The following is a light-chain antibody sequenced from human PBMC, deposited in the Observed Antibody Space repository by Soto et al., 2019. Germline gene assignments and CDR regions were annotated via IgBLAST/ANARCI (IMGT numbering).Light chain of an antibody. J-gene: IGKJ4*01. CDR3: QYQGT. Sequence: IVLTQSPGTLSLSPGERATLSCRASQSVGRRYLAWYQQKPGQAPMLLIYDVSERASDISDRFSGSGSGXXXXXTINRLVPXXVXVYYCQYQGTFGGGTKVEIK. CDR2: DVS. CDR1: QSVGRRY. V-gene: IGKV3-20*01.